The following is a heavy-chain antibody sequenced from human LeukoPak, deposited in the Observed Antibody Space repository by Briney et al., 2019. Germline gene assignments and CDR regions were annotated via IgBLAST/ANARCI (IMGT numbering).Heavy chain of an antibody. CDR1: AFSFNTYS. D-gene: IGHD2-21*02. CDR2: ISGGGDST. V-gene: IGHV3-23*01. Sequence: GGSLRLSCAASAFSFNTYSMAWGRQAPGRGLEWVSAISGGGDSTYYADSVKGRITISRDNSRNTLFLQMNSLRAEDTAVYYCARGDYGGDFRYFDYWGQGTLVTVSS. J-gene: IGHJ4*02. CDR3: ARGDYGGDFRYFDY.